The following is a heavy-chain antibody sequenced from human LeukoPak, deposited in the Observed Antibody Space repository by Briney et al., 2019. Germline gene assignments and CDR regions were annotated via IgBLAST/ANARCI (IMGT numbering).Heavy chain of an antibody. D-gene: IGHD1-26*01. CDR1: GGSITTTNW. CDR2: VHLSGAT. V-gene: IGHV4-4*02. CDR3: TRESGAFSPFGF. Sequence: SETLSLTCAVSGGSITTTNWWSWVRQPPGKGLEWIGEVHLSGATNYNPSLESRVSMSIDKPKNHLSLEVTSVTAADTAIYYCTRESGAFSPFGFWGQGTLLTVSS. J-gene: IGHJ4*02.